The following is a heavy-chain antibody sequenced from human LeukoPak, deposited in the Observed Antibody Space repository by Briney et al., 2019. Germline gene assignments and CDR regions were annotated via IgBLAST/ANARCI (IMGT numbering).Heavy chain of an antibody. CDR3: ARGRYIYGGAVGDYFDY. V-gene: IGHV3-30*02. CDR2: IWYDGNEI. CDR1: GFTFRSSG. Sequence: PGGSLRLSCAASGFTFRSSGMHWVRQTPGKGLEWVAFIWYDGNEIYYADSVKGRFTISRDNSRNTLYLQMNSLRTEDTAVYYCARGRYIYGGAVGDYFDYWGQGTLVTVSS. J-gene: IGHJ4*02. D-gene: IGHD5-18*01.